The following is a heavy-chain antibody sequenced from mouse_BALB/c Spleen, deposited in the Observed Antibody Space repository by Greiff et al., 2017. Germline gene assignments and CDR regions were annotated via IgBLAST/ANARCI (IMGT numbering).Heavy chain of an antibody. J-gene: IGHJ2*01. Sequence: EVKLVESGGGLVKPGGSLKLSCAASGFTFSDYYMYWVRQTPEKRLEWVATISEGGSYTYYPDSVKGRFTISRDNAKNNLYLQMSSLKSEDTAMYYCARGAYDGYPDYWGQGTTLTVSS. CDR3: ARGAYDGYPDY. V-gene: IGHV5-4*02. D-gene: IGHD2-3*01. CDR1: GFTFSDYY. CDR2: ISEGGSYT.